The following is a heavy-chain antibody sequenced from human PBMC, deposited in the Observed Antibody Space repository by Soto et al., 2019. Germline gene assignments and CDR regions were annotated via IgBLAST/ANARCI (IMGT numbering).Heavy chain of an antibody. J-gene: IGHJ3*02. Sequence: SETLSLTCAVYGGSFSGYYRTWIRRSPGMGLEWIGEMKHTGSTNYNPPLKSRVTISEDTSKNQFSLKLSSVTAADTAVYYCATVAXSVYCSSNSCPGASPQIWGQGTMVTVSS. V-gene: IGHV4-34*01. D-gene: IGHD2-2*01. CDR2: MKHTGST. CDR1: GGSFSGYY. CDR3: ATVAXSVYCSSNSCPGASPQI.